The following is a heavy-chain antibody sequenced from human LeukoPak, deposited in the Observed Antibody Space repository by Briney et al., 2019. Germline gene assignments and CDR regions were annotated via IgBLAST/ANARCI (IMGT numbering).Heavy chain of an antibody. CDR2: IIPILGIA. V-gene: IGHV1-69*04. J-gene: IGHJ4*02. D-gene: IGHD3-10*01. Sequence: ASVKVSCKASGGTFSSYTISWVRQAPGQGLEWRGRIIPILGIANYAQKFQGRVTITADKSTSTAYMELSSLRSKDTAVYYCARDDYGSGSYYNGDPGDYWGQGTLVTVSS. CDR3: ARDDYGSGSYYNGDPGDY. CDR1: GGTFSSYT.